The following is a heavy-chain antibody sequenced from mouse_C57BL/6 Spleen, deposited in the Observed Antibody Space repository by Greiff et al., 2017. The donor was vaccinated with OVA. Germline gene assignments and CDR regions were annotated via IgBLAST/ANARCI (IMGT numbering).Heavy chain of an antibody. CDR1: GYTFTSYW. CDR3: ASSHPYSNYFYAMDY. Sequence: QVQLQQPGAELVKPGASVKLSCKASGYTFTSYWMHWVKQRPGQGLEWIGMIHPNSGSTNYNEKFKSKATLTVDKSSSTAYMQLSSLTSEDSAFYYCASSHPYSNYFYAMDYWGKETSVTVSS. V-gene: IGHV1-64*01. CDR2: IHPNSGST. D-gene: IGHD2-5*01. J-gene: IGHJ4*01.